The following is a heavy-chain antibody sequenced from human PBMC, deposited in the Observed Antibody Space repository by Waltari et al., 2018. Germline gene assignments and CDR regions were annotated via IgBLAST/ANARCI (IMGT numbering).Heavy chain of an antibody. Sequence: QVLLVQSGAEVKKPGASVKVSCKASGYTFTSYDINWVRQASGQGFEWLGWMNPNNNITGYAQKFQGRVSITSDSSKSTAYMELSSLKSEDTAVYYGAGMGGWNSDFWGQGTPVIVSS. J-gene: IGHJ4*02. V-gene: IGHV1-8*01. CDR2: MNPNNNIT. D-gene: IGHD2-15*01. CDR1: GYTFTSYD. CDR3: AGMGGWNSDF.